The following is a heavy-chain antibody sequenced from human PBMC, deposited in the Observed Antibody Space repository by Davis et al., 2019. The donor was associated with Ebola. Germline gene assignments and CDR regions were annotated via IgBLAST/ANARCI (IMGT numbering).Heavy chain of an antibody. CDR1: GGSISSSSYY. Sequence: SETLSLTCTVSGGSISSSSYYWGWIRQPPGKGLEWIGSIYYSGSTYYNPSLKSRVTISVDTSKNQFSLKLSSVTAADTAVYYCARVRYSNHDYWGQGTLVTVSS. V-gene: IGHV4-39*07. D-gene: IGHD4-11*01. J-gene: IGHJ4*02. CDR3: ARVRYSNHDY. CDR2: IYYSGST.